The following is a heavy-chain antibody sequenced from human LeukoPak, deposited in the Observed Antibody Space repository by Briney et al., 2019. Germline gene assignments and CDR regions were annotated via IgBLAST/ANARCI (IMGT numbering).Heavy chain of an antibody. CDR3: AKDSGAAAVRPSYFDY. CDR1: GFTFSSYA. J-gene: IGHJ4*02. Sequence: GGSLRLSCAASGFTFSSYAMHWVRQAPGKGLEWVAVISYDGSNKYYADSVKGRFTVSRDNSKNTLYLQMNSLRAEDTAVYYCAKDSGAAAVRPSYFDYWGQGTLVTVSS. D-gene: IGHD6-13*01. CDR2: ISYDGSNK. V-gene: IGHV3-30-3*01.